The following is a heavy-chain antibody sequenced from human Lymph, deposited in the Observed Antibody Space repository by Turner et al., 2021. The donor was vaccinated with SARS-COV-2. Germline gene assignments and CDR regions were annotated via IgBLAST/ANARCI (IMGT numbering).Heavy chain of an antibody. V-gene: IGHV1-69*10. CDR1: GGTFSSSA. D-gene: IGHD2-2*01. CDR3: ARIVAPVMGGGVYYYYYGMDV. CDR2: ILPRLGRA. Sequence: QVQLVQSGAEVKKPGSSVKVSCKASGGTFSSSAISWVRQAPGQGLEWMGGILPRLGRANYAQKFQGRVTITADKSTSTAYMELSSLRSEETAVYCCARIVAPVMGGGVYYYYYGMDVWGQGTTVTVSS. J-gene: IGHJ6*02.